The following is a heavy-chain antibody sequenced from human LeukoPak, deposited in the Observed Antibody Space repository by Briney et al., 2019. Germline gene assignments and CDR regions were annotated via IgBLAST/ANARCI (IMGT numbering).Heavy chain of an antibody. D-gene: IGHD3-3*01. J-gene: IGHJ4*02. CDR2: ISYSGST. CDR3: ARETIFGVIADYFEY. V-gene: IGHV4-59*01. CDR1: DGSINTYY. Sequence: SETLSLTCTVSDGSINTYYWNWIRQPPGKGLEWIGYISYSGSTNYNPSLRSRVTISLDTSKNQSSLKLSSVTAADTAVYFCARETIFGVIADYFEYWGQGILVTVSS.